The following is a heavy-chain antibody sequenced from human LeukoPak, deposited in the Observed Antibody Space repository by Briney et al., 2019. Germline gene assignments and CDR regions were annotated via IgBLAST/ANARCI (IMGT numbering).Heavy chain of an antibody. CDR3: AKSLPGGSGSSNY. J-gene: IGHJ4*02. V-gene: IGHV3-33*06. Sequence: PGGSLRLSCAASGFTFSSYGIHWVRQAPGKGLEWVSVIWYDGSNKYYADSVKGRFTISRDNSKNTLYLQMNSLRAEDTAVYYCAKSLPGGSGSSNYWGQGTLVTVSS. CDR2: IWYDGSNK. CDR1: GFTFSSYG. D-gene: IGHD3-10*01.